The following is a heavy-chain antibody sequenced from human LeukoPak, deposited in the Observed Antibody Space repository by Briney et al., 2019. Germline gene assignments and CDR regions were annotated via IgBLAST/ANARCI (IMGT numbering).Heavy chain of an antibody. D-gene: IGHD6-19*01. J-gene: IGHJ4*02. CDR3: ARHFPRSGWDF. CDR2: IYYSGTT. CDR1: GASISSGDYY. V-gene: IGHV4-30-4*01. Sequence: PSETLSLTCTVSGASISSGDYYWSWLRQSPGKGLEWIAYIYYSGTTYYNPSLKSRTTISVDTSNDQFSLKLSSVTAADTAVYYCARHFPRSGWDFWGQGTLVTVSS.